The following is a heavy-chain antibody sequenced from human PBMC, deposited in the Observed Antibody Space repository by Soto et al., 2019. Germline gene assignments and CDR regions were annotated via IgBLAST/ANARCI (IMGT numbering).Heavy chain of an antibody. D-gene: IGHD2-15*01. CDR3: ASPKVAVAALRDRYFDF. CDR2: AKSRARGFAT. Sequence: EVQLVESGGGLVQPGGSLRLSCAASGFTFSDRFMDWVRQAPGKGLEWIGRAKSRARGFATQYADSVKGRFTVSRDESTCSFYLQMNTLNAGDTAVYYCASPKVAVAALRDRYFDFWGRGTLVTVSS. CDR1: GFTFSDRF. J-gene: IGHJ2*01. V-gene: IGHV3-72*01.